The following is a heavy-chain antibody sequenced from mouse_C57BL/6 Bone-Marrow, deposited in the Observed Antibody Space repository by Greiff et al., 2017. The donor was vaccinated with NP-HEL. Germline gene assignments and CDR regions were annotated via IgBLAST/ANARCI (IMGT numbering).Heavy chain of an antibody. J-gene: IGHJ1*03. D-gene: IGHD2-3*01. V-gene: IGHV5-4*01. CDR1: GFTFSSYA. CDR2: ISDGGSYT. Sequence: EVKVVESGGGLVKPGGSLKLSCAASGFTFSSYAMSWVRQTPEKRLEWVATISDGGSYTYYPDNVKGRFTISRDNAKNNLYLQMSHLKSEDTAMYYCAREDDYGYFDVWGTGTTVTVSS. CDR3: AREDDYGYFDV.